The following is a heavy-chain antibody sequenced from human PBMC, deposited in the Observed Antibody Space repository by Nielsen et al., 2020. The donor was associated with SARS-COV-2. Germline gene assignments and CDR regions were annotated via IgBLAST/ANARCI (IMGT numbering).Heavy chain of an antibody. V-gene: IGHV1-69*04. CDR1: GGTFSSYA. CDR3: ARDSCSSTSCHISDYYYGMDV. J-gene: IGHJ6*02. D-gene: IGHD2-2*01. CDR2: INPISGST. Sequence: SVKVSCKASGGTFSSYAISWVRQAPGQGLEWMGIINPISGSTSYAQKFQGRVTITADKSTSTAYMELSSLRSEDTAVYYCARDSCSSTSCHISDYYYGMDVWGQGTTVTVSS.